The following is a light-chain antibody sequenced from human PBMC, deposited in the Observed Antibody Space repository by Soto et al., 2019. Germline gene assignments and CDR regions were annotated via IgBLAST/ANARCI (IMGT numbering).Light chain of an antibody. J-gene: IGKJ1*01. CDR1: QSVSSSY. V-gene: IGKV3-20*01. CDR2: GAS. CDR3: QQYGSSPRGT. Sequence: EIVLTHSPGTLSLSPGEIATLSCRASQSVSSSYLAWYQQKPGQAPRLLIYGASSRATGIPDRFSGSGSGTDFTLTISRLEPEDFAVYYCQQYGSSPRGTFGQGTKV.